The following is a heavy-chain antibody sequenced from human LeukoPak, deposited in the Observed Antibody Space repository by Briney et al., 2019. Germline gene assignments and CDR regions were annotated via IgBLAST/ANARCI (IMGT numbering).Heavy chain of an antibody. CDR1: GGSISSHY. J-gene: IGHJ6*03. V-gene: IGHV4-59*11. Sequence: SETLSLTCTVSGGSISSHYWSWVRQPPGKGLEWIGDIYYSGSTNYNPYLKSRVTISVDESKNTFSLKLSTVTAADTAVYYCARGKMAKIVFKRYYYSMDVWGKGTTVTVSS. CDR2: IYYSGST. CDR3: ARGKMAKIVFKRYYYSMDV. D-gene: IGHD5-24*01.